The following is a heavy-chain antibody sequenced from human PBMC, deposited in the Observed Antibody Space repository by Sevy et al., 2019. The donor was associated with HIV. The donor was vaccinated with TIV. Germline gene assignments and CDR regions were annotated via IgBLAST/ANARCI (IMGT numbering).Heavy chain of an antibody. CDR2: FDPEDGDPEDGET. J-gene: IGHJ4*02. CDR1: GYTLTKLS. Sequence: ASVKVSCTVSGYTLTKLSMHWVRQAPGKGPEWLGTFDPEDGDPEDGETVYAQKFQDRVIMTDDISTDTAYMELSSLTSEDKAVYYCATTKDYYDSSGYPFDDWGQGTLVTVSS. V-gene: IGHV1-24*01. CDR3: ATTKDYYDSSGYPFDD. D-gene: IGHD3-22*01.